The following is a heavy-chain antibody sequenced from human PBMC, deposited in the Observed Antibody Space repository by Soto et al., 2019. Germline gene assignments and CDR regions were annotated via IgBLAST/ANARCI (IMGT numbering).Heavy chain of an antibody. CDR2: INEDGSEE. CDR1: GFMFGTYW. V-gene: IGHV3-7*01. D-gene: IGHD1-1*01. Sequence: EVQLVESGGALVQPGGSLKLSCAASGFMFGTYWMTWVRQAPGEGLEWVASINEDGSEEHYVDSVKGRFTISRDNAKNSQYLQMNSLRAEDTAVYYCARDRGWTTFDYWGQGPLVTVSS. CDR3: ARDRGWTTFDY. J-gene: IGHJ4*02.